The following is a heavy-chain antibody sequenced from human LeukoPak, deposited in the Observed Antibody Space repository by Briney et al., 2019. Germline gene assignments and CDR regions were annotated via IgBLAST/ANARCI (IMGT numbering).Heavy chain of an antibody. Sequence: SETLSLTCAVYGGSFSGYYWSWIRQPPGKGLEWIGEINHSGSINYNPSLKSRVTISVDTSKNQFSLKLSSVTAADTAVYYCARGVDFGTHYYYGMDVWGQGTTVTVSS. J-gene: IGHJ6*02. CDR3: ARGVDFGTHYYYGMDV. D-gene: IGHD1-1*01. CDR2: INHSGSI. V-gene: IGHV4-34*01. CDR1: GGSFSGYY.